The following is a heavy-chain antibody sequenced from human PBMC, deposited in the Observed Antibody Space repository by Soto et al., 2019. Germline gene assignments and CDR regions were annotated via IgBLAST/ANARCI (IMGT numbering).Heavy chain of an antibody. CDR2: ISSSSSYI. J-gene: IGHJ6*02. D-gene: IGHD1-26*01. Sequence: GSLLPTCAASGSTFSSYSMNWVRQAPGKGLEWVSSISSSSSYIYYADSVKGRFTISRDNAKNSLYLQMNSLRAEDTAVYYCARAAIVGATSYGMDVWGQGTTVTVS. V-gene: IGHV3-21*01. CDR3: ARAAIVGATSYGMDV. CDR1: GSTFSSYS.